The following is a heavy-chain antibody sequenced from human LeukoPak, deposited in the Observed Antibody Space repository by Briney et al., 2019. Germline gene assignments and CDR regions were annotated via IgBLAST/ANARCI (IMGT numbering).Heavy chain of an antibody. J-gene: IGHJ5*02. Sequence: ASVKVSCKVSGYTLTELSMHWVRQAPGKGLEWMGGFDPEDGETIYAQKFQGRVTMTEDTSTDTAYMELSSLRSEDTAVYYCATDLTVAGRGWFDPWGQGTLCTVSS. CDR3: ATDLTVAGRGWFDP. V-gene: IGHV1-24*01. D-gene: IGHD6-19*01. CDR1: GYTLTELS. CDR2: FDPEDGET.